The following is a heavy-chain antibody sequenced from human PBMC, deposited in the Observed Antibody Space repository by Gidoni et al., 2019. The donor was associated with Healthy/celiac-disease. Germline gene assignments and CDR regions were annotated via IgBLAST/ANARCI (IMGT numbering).Heavy chain of an antibody. Sequence: QVQLVESGGGVVQPGRSLRLSCAASGFTFSSYAMHWVRQAPGKGLEWVAVISYDGSNKYYADSVKGRFTISRDNSKNTLYLQMNSLRAEDTAVYYCARDRGGNWNYDGAFDIWGQGTMVTVSS. J-gene: IGHJ3*02. D-gene: IGHD1-7*01. CDR1: GFTFSSYA. CDR3: ARDRGGNWNYDGAFDI. CDR2: ISYDGSNK. V-gene: IGHV3-30-3*01.